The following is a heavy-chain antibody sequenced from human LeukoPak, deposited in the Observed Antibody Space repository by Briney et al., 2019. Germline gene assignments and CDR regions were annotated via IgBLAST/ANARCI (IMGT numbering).Heavy chain of an antibody. Sequence: ASVKVSCKASGYTFTSYGISWVRQVPGQGLEWMGWVSAYNGNTNYAQMFQGRVTMTTDTSTRTAYMELRTLRSDDTAVYYCAKGTRSSTWSSVDFWGQGTLVTVSS. J-gene: IGHJ4*02. CDR1: GYTFTSYG. CDR2: VSAYNGNT. CDR3: AKGTRSSTWSSVDF. D-gene: IGHD2-2*01. V-gene: IGHV1-18*01.